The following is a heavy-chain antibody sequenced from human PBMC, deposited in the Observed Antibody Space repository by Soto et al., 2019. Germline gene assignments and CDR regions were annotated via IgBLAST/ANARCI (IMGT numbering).Heavy chain of an antibody. J-gene: IGHJ5*02. CDR1: GFTFSSYA. V-gene: IGHV3-30-3*01. CDR3: ARQTLYYYDSSGYSSGFDP. D-gene: IGHD3-22*01. CDR2: ISYDGSNK. Sequence: QVQLVESGGGVVQPGRSLRLSCAASGFTFSSYAMHWVRQAPGKGLEWVAVISYDGSNKYYADSVKGRFTFSRDNSKNTLYLQMNSLRDQDTAVYYCARQTLYYYDSSGYSSGFDPWGQGTLVTVSS.